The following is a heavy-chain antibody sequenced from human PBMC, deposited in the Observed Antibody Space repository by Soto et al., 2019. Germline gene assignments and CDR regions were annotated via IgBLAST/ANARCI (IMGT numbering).Heavy chain of an antibody. CDR1: GFTFSSYS. V-gene: IGHV3-21*01. Sequence: GGSLRLSCAAAGFTFSSYSMNWVRQAPGKGLEWVSSISSSSSYIYYADSVKGRFTISRDNAKNSLYLQMNSLRAEDTAVYYCAALFDFWSGYYYYYYGMDVWGQGTTVTVSS. CDR2: ISSSSSYI. J-gene: IGHJ6*02. D-gene: IGHD3-3*01. CDR3: AALFDFWSGYYYYYYGMDV.